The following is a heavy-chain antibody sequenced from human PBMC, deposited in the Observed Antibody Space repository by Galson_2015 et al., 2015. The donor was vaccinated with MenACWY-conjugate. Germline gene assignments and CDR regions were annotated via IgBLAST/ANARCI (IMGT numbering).Heavy chain of an antibody. J-gene: IGHJ3*02. D-gene: IGHD2-15*01. CDR3: ARRPETPVSATNAFDI. Sequence: PALVKPTQTLTLPCTLSGFSLSTSGVGVGWIRQPPGKALEWLALIYWDDDKFYSPSLKTRLTITKDTSRNQVVLTVTNMDPVDTATYYCARRPETPVSATNAFDIWGQGTMVTVSS. V-gene: IGHV2-5*02. CDR2: IYWDDDK. CDR1: GFSLSTSGVG.